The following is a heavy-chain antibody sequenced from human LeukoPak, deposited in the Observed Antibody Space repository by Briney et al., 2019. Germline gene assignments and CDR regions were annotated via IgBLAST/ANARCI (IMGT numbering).Heavy chain of an antibody. CDR2: IYTSGST. D-gene: IGHD1-26*01. J-gene: IGHJ4*02. Sequence: SETLSLTCTVSGGSISSYYWSWIRQPAGKGLEWIGRIYTSGSTNYNPSLKSRVTISVDTSKNQFSLKLSSVTAADTAVYYCARHPYGGLRSFTFDYWGQGTLVTVSS. CDR1: GGSISSYY. CDR3: ARHPYGGLRSFTFDY. V-gene: IGHV4-4*07.